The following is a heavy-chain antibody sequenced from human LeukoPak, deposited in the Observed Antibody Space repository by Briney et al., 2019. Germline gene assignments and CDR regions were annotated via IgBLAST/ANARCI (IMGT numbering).Heavy chain of an antibody. Sequence: ASVKVSCKASGYTFTGYYLHWVRQAPGQGLEWMGRIIPNSGGTNYAQKFQGRVTMTRDTSISTAYMELSSLRSDDTAVYFCARDAGFAELLWGPWGQGTLVTVSS. V-gene: IGHV1-2*06. CDR3: ARDAGFAELLWGP. D-gene: IGHD3-10*01. CDR1: GYTFTGYY. CDR2: IIPNSGGT. J-gene: IGHJ5*02.